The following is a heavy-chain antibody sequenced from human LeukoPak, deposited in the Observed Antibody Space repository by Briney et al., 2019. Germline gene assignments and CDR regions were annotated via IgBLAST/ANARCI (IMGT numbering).Heavy chain of an antibody. CDR1: GFSFSRHS. CDR3: ARIGSTGVWGSFNI. CDR2: IGNSGNTL. V-gene: IGHV3-48*04. J-gene: IGHJ3*02. Sequence: GGSLRLSCTGFGFSFSRHSMNWVRQVPGKGLEWVSHIGNSGNTLKYADSVKGRFTISRDNAKNSLYLQMNSLRAEDTAVYYCARIGSTGVWGSFNIWGQGTMVTVSS. D-gene: IGHD3-16*01.